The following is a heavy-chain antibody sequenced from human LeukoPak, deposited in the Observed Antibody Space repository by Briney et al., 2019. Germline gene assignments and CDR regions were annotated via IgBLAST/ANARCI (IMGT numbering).Heavy chain of an antibody. V-gene: IGHV1-69*04. CDR2: IIPILGIA. J-gene: IGHJ4*02. CDR3: ARAADSLNLDY. D-gene: IGHD1-14*01. Sequence: ASVKVSCKASGGTFSSYAISWVRQAPGQGLEWVGRIIPILGIANYAQKFQGRVTITADKSTSTAYMELSSLRSEDTAVYYCARAADSLNLDYWGQGTLVTVSS. CDR1: GGTFSSYA.